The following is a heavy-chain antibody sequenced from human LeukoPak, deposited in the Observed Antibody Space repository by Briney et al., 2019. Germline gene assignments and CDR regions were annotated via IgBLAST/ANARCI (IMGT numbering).Heavy chain of an antibody. CDR2: INHSGST. Sequence: KSSETLSLTCAVYGGSFSGYYWSWIRQPPGKGLEWIGEINHSGSTNYNPSLKSRVTISVDTSMNQFSLKLSSVTAADTAVYYCARLASYGTYYYYYYMDVWGKGTTVTISS. V-gene: IGHV4-34*01. J-gene: IGHJ6*03. D-gene: IGHD5-18*01. CDR1: GGSFSGYY. CDR3: ARLASYGTYYYYYYMDV.